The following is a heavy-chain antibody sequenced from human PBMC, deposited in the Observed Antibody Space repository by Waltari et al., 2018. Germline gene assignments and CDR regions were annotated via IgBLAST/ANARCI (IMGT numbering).Heavy chain of an antibody. CDR3: ARVHILGSYYNYYYGMDV. CDR1: GYTFTSYD. Sequence: QVQLVQSGAEVKKPGASVKVSCKASGYTFTSYDINWVRQATGQGLEWMGWMNPNSGNTGYAQKFQGRVTITRNTSISTAYMELSSLRSEDTAVYYGARVHILGSYYNYYYGMDVWGQGTTATVSS. D-gene: IGHD3-10*01. J-gene: IGHJ6*02. CDR2: MNPNSGNT. V-gene: IGHV1-8*03.